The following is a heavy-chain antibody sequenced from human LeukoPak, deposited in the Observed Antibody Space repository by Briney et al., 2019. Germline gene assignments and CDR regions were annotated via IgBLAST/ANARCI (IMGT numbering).Heavy chain of an antibody. Sequence: SETLSLTCTVSGGFISGHYWTWIRQPPGKGLEWIGQIHYSGRPDYNPTLKSRVTISVDTSKNQLSLKVTSVTGADTAVYYCARLGVDYDMDVWGQGTTVTVSS. J-gene: IGHJ6*02. D-gene: IGHD3-16*01. CDR3: ARLGVDYDMDV. CDR1: GGFISGHY. CDR2: IHYSGRP. V-gene: IGHV4-59*11.